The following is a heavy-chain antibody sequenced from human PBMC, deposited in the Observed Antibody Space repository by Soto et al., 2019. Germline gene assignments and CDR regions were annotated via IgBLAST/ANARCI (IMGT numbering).Heavy chain of an antibody. J-gene: IGHJ5*02. D-gene: IGHD6-25*01. Sequence: GSLRLSCGASGFTLSGSAMHWVGQASGKGLEWVGRIRSKAKSYATAYAASVKGRFTISRDDSKNTAYLQMNSLKTEDTAVYSCTGIAARAGHWFDPWGQGTLVTVSS. CDR1: GFTLSGSA. CDR3: TGIAARAGHWFDP. CDR2: IRSKAKSYAT. V-gene: IGHV3-73*01.